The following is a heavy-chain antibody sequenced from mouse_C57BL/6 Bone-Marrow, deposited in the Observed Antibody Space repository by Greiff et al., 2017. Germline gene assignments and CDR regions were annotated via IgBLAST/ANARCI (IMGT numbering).Heavy chain of an antibody. V-gene: IGHV1-52*01. CDR3: AVSNYENYFDY. Sequence: QVQLQQPGAELVRPGSSVKLSCKASGYTFTSYWMHWVKQRPIQGLEWIGNIDPSDSETHYNQKFKDKATLTVDKSSSTAYMQLSSLTSEDSAVYYCAVSNYENYFDYWGQGTTLTVSS. CDR2: IDPSDSET. J-gene: IGHJ2*01. CDR1: GYTFTSYW. D-gene: IGHD2-5*01.